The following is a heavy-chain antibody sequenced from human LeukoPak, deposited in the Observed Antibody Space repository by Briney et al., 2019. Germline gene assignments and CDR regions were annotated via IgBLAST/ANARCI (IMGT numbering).Heavy chain of an antibody. CDR1: GFTFSSYG. CDR2: IWYDGNDK. V-gene: IGHV3-33*01. Sequence: PGGSLRLSCAASGFTFSSYGMHWVRQAPGKGLEWVALIWYDGNDKYYADSVKGRFTFTRDNSKDTLYLQMNSLRAEDTAVYYCARDRRYGALYYLDYWGQGTLVTVSS. J-gene: IGHJ4*02. D-gene: IGHD4-17*01. CDR3: ARDRRYGALYYLDY.